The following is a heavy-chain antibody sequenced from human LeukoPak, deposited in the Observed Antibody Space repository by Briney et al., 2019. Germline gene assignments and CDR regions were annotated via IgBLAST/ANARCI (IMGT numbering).Heavy chain of an antibody. D-gene: IGHD3-3*01. J-gene: IGHJ5*02. CDR1: GFSLSTGGVG. Sequence: SGPTLVNPTQTLTLTCTFSGFSLSTGGVGVGWIRQPPGKALEWLALIYWNDDKRYSPSLKSRLTITKDTSKNQVVLTMTNMDPVDTATYYCAHIPGYYDFWSGYSQLNWFDPWGQGTLVTVSS. V-gene: IGHV2-5*01. CDR2: IYWNDDK. CDR3: AHIPGYYDFWSGYSQLNWFDP.